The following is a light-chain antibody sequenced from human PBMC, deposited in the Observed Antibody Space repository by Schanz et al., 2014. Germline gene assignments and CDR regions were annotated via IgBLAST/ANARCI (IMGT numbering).Light chain of an antibody. CDR1: QSVSSN. V-gene: IGKV3D-15*01. CDR3: QQYSTSPMT. CDR2: LAS. Sequence: EIVMTQSPATLSVSPGERATLSCRASQSVSSNLAWYQQKPGQAPRLLIYLASTRATGIPDRFSGSGSGTDFTLTISRLEPEDFAVYYCQQYSTSPMTFGQGTKVEIK. J-gene: IGKJ1*01.